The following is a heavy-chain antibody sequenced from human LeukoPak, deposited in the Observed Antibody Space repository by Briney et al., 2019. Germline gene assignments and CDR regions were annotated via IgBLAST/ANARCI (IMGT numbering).Heavy chain of an antibody. CDR3: ARNAFDA. J-gene: IGHJ3*01. CDR2: INQGESEK. CDR1: GFTFSTYW. V-gene: IGHV3-7*01. Sequence: GESLRLSCAASGFTFSTYWMSWVRQAPGKGLEWVANINQGESEKAYVDSVKGRFTISRDNVKKSLYLQMNSLRVEDTAVYYCARNAFDAWGQGTMVSVSS.